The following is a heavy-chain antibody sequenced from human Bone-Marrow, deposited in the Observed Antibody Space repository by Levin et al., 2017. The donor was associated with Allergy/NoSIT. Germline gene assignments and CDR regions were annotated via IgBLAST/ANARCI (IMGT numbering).Heavy chain of an antibody. CDR2: ISGSAGET. Sequence: GGSLRLSCAASGFVFSTYAMSWVRQAPGKGLEWVAAISGSAGETFYRDSVKDRFTISRDQSKNTLYLQMNSLRAEDTAVYYCARYGSGSHYLHEYYFDYWGQGTLVTVSS. CDR1: GFVFSTYA. J-gene: IGHJ4*02. D-gene: IGHD3-10*01. V-gene: IGHV3-23*01. CDR3: ARYGSGSHYLHEYYFDY.